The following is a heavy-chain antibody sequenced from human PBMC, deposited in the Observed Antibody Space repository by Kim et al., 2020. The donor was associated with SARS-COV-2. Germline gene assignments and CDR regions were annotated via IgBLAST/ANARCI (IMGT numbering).Heavy chain of an antibody. CDR3: ARGGQQLEILYYYGMDV. J-gene: IGHJ6*02. D-gene: IGHD6-13*01. CDR1: GFTFSNYA. CDR2: ISYDGSNK. Sequence: GGSLRLSCAASGFTFSNYAMHWVRQAPGKGLEWVAVISYDGSNKYYVDSVKGRFTISRDNSKNTLYLQMNSLRAEDTAVYYCARGGQQLEILYYYGMDVWGQGTTVTVSS. V-gene: IGHV3-30*04.